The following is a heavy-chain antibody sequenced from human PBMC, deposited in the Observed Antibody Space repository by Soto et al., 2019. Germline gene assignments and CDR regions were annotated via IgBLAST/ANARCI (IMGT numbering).Heavy chain of an antibody. CDR1: GGTFSSYA. CDR2: IIPIFGTA. D-gene: IGHD3-3*01. Sequence: AASVKVSCKASGGTFSSYAISWVRQAPGQGLEWMGGIIPIFGTANYAQKFQGRVTITADKSTSTAYMELSSLRSEDTAVYYCARDGFLEWLLNPSPRANWLDPWGQGTLVTVYS. J-gene: IGHJ5*02. CDR3: ARDGFLEWLLNPSPRANWLDP. V-gene: IGHV1-69*06.